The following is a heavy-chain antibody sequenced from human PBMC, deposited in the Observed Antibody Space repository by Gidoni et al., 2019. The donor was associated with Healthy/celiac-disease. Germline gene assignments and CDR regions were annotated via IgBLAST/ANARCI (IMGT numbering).Heavy chain of an antibody. CDR1: GGSFRVYY. D-gene: IGHD3-10*01. CDR2: INHSGST. J-gene: IGHJ4*02. Sequence: QVPLQQLGAGLVMPSETLSLTCAVYGGSFRVYYWSWIRQPPGKGLEWIGEINHSGSTNYNPSLKSRVTISVDTSKNQFSLKLSSVTAADTAVYYCAGGHGWGIGYWGQGTLVTVSS. CDR3: AGGHGWGIGY. V-gene: IGHV4-34*01.